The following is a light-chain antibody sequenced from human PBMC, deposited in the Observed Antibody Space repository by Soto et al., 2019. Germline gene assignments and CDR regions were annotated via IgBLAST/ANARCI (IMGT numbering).Light chain of an antibody. CDR3: QSYDSSLHVV. CDR1: SGSIASNY. J-gene: IGLJ2*01. V-gene: IGLV6-57*01. CDR2: EDN. Sequence: NFMLTQPHSVSASPGKTVTISCTRSSGSIASNYVQWYQQRPGSSPTTVIYEDNQRPSGVPDRFSGSIDSSSNSASLTISGLKTEDEADYYCQSYDSSLHVVFGGGTKLTVL.